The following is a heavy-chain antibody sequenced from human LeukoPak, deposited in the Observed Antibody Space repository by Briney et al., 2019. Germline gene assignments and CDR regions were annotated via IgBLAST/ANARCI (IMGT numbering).Heavy chain of an antibody. D-gene: IGHD6-19*01. CDR2: IFHTGNT. CDR3: ARDGGVAVSGPPGY. CDR1: GYSISSGYC. Sequence: PSETLSLTCGVSGYSISSGYCWGWIRQPPGKGLEWIGSIFHTGNTYYNPSLKSRVTMSVDTSKNQFSLKLSSVTAADTAVYYCARDGGVAVSGPPGYWGQGTLVTVSS. J-gene: IGHJ4*02. V-gene: IGHV4-38-2*02.